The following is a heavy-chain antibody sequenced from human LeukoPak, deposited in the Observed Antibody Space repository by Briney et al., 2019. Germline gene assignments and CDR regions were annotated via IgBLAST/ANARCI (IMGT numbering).Heavy chain of an antibody. CDR2: INHSGST. CDR3: ARRLTYYYDSSGYYFPGHAFDI. J-gene: IGHJ3*02. V-gene: IGHV4-34*01. Sequence: SETLSLTCAVYGGSFSGYYWSWIRQPPGKGLEWIGEINHSGSTNYNPSLKSRVTISVDTSKNQFSLKLSSVTAADTAVYYCARRLTYYYDSSGYYFPGHAFDIWGQGTMVTVSS. CDR1: GGSFSGYY. D-gene: IGHD3-22*01.